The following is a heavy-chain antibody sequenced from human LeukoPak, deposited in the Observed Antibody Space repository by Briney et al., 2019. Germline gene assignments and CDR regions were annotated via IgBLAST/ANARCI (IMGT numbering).Heavy chain of an antibody. J-gene: IGHJ5*02. CDR1: GGSFSGYY. CDR2: IYYSGST. Sequence: SETLSLTCAVYGGSFSGYYWSWIRQPPGKGLEWIGSIYYSGSTYYNPSLKSRVTISVDTSKNQFSLKLSSVTAADTAVYYCAGDATPRGQWLVPGWFDPWGQGTLVTVSS. V-gene: IGHV4-34*01. D-gene: IGHD6-19*01. CDR3: AGDATPRGQWLVPGWFDP.